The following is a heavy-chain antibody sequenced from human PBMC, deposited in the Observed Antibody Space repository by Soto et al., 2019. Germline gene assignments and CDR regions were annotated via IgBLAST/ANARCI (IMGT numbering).Heavy chain of an antibody. V-gene: IGHV3-33*01. D-gene: IGHD6-19*01. CDR1: GFTFSSYG. Sequence: PGGSLRLSCAASGFTFSSYGMHWVRQAPGKGLEWVAVIWYDGSNKYYADSVKGRFTISRDNSKNTLYLQMNSLRAEDTAVYYCARDGSVAGTSEDDAFDIWGQRTMVTVSS. CDR2: IWYDGSNK. J-gene: IGHJ3*02. CDR3: ARDGSVAGTSEDDAFDI.